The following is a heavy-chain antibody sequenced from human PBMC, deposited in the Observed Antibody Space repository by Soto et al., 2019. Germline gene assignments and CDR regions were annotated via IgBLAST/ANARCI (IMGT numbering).Heavy chain of an antibody. CDR2: IYYSGST. J-gene: IGHJ4*02. D-gene: IGHD3-10*01. Sequence: QLQLQESGPGLVKPSETLSLTCTVSGGSISSSSYYWGWIRQPPGKGLEWIGSIYYSGSTYYNPSLRSRVTISVDTSKNQFSLKLSSVTAADTAVYYCATLWFGEGNYWGQGTLVTVSS. CDR1: GGSISSSSYY. CDR3: ATLWFGEGNY. V-gene: IGHV4-39*01.